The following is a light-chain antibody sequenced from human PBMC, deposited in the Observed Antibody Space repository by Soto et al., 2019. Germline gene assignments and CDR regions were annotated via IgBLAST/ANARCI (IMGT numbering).Light chain of an antibody. CDR3: LQDYTYPQT. CDR2: LGS. Sequence: DFVMTQSPLSLPVTPGEPASISCRSSQSLLHSNGKNYLDWYLQKPGQSPQLLIYLGSNRASGVPDRFTGSGSGTDFTLTISSLQPEDFATYYCLQDYTYPQTFGQGTKVDIK. J-gene: IGKJ1*01. CDR1: QSLLHSNGKNY. V-gene: IGKV2-28*01.